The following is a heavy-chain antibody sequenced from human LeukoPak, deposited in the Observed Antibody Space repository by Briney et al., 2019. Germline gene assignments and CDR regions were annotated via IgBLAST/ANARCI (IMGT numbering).Heavy chain of an antibody. V-gene: IGHV3-11*01. CDR1: GFTFSDYY. D-gene: IGHD1-26*01. J-gene: IGHJ5*02. CDR3: AKIFGGVVMGAKKWFDP. Sequence: GGSLRLSCAASGFTFSDYYMSWIRQAPGKGLEWVSYISSSGSTIYYADSVRGRFTISRNNAKNSLYLQINSLRAEDTAVYDCAKIFGGVVMGAKKWFDPWGQGTLVTVSS. CDR2: ISSSGSTI.